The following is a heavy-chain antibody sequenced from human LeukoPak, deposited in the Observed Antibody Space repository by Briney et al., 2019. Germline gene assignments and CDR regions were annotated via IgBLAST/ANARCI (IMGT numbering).Heavy chain of an antibody. V-gene: IGHV3-7*04. CDR2: IRQDGSQK. Sequence: GGSLRLSCAAPGFTLCVYWVSAVREATGEGVEWVAQIRQDGSQKAYVGSVKGRFIICRDYAENSLYLQMNSLRAEDTAVDYCVRAPRVDSGYQYYFDYWGQGTVVTVSS. J-gene: IGHJ4*02. CDR1: GFTLCVYW. D-gene: IGHD3-22*01. CDR3: VRAPRVDSGYQYYFDY.